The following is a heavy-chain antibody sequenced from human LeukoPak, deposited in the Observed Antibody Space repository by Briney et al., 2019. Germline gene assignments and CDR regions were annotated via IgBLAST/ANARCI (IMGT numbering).Heavy chain of an antibody. CDR3: ARDLGAYYDSSGYSY. D-gene: IGHD3-22*01. V-gene: IGHV1-69*01. CDR1: GGTFSSYA. Sequence: SVKVSCKASGGTFSSYAISWVRQAPGQGLEWMGGIIPIFGTANYAQKFQGRVTITADESTSTAYMELSSLRSEDTAMYYCARDLGAYYDSSGYSYWGQGTLVTVSS. CDR2: IIPIFGTA. J-gene: IGHJ4*02.